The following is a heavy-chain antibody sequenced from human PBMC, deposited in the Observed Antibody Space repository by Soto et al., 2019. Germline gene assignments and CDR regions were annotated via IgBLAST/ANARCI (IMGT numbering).Heavy chain of an antibody. CDR2: IHYSGTT. CDR1: GGSIYTYY. V-gene: IGHV4-59*01. J-gene: IGHJ4*02. CDR3: AAGEASSRNLAPYYLDF. D-gene: IGHD6-13*01. Sequence: PSETLSLTCNVSGGSIYTYYWNWIRQSPGKGLEWIGYIHYSGTTSFFPSYNPSLRSRVTISEDTSKNQFSLKLLSVTTADTAVYFCAAGEASSRNLAPYYLDFWGQGTLVTVSS.